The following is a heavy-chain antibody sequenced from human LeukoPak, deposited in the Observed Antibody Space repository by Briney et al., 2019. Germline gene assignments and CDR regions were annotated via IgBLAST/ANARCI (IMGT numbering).Heavy chain of an antibody. V-gene: IGHV5-51*01. CDR2: VYPGDSHT. CDR1: GYTFNTYR. CDR3: ARLSGGSWANTEYFPD. Sequence: GQSLTISCKPSGYTFNTYRIGWVRQKPGKGLEWMAIVYPGDSHTRYSPSFQGHFTISADKTVTTAYLQWSSLDASDTAVYYCARLSGGSWANTEYFPDWGQGTLVIVSS. D-gene: IGHD7-27*01. J-gene: IGHJ1*01.